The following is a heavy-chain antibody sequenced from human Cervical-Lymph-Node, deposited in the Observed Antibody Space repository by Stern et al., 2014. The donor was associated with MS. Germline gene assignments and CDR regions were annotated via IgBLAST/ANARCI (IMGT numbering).Heavy chain of an antibody. J-gene: IGHJ4*02. CDR2: ISPHNGDT. Sequence: VKLVQSGAEVKKPGASVKISCKPSGYTFASHGLSWVRQAPGQGIEWMGWISPHNGDTNYAETLQGRVTMTTDTSTNTAYMELRSLRSDDTAVYYCARKGYSSGWSGYFDYWGRGTAVTVSS. V-gene: IGHV1-18*01. CDR3: ARKGYSSGWSGYFDY. D-gene: IGHD6-19*01. CDR1: GYTFASHG.